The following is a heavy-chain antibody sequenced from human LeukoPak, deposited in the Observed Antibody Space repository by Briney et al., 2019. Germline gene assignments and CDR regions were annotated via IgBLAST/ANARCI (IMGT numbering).Heavy chain of an antibody. CDR2: IYTTGST. CDR1: GDSISSYY. J-gene: IGHJ3*01. Sequence: SETLSLTCTVSGDSISSYYWSWIRQPAGKGLEWIGRIYTTGSTSYNPSLKSRVTMSVDTSKNQFSLKLSSMTAADTAVYYCARDEATMISPVAFDLWGQGTMVTVSS. V-gene: IGHV4-4*07. CDR3: ARDEATMISPVAFDL. D-gene: IGHD3-22*01.